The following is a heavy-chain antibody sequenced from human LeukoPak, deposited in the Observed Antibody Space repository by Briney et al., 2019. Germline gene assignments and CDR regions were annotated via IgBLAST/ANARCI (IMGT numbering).Heavy chain of an antibody. V-gene: IGHV3-48*04. Sequence: GGSLRLSCAASGFTFSSYGMNWVRQAPGKGLEWVSYISSGRPNINYADSVWGRFTISRDNAKSSLYLQMNNLRVEDTAVYYCARGGAARPDYWGQGTLVTVSS. CDR3: ARGGAARPDY. J-gene: IGHJ4*02. D-gene: IGHD6-6*01. CDR1: GFTFSSYG. CDR2: ISSGRPNI.